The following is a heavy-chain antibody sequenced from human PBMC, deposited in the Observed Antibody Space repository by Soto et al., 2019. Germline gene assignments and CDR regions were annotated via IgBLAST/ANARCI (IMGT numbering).Heavy chain of an antibody. V-gene: IGHV1-18*01. D-gene: IGHD1-1*01. CDR1: GYTFTSYG. CDR2: ISAYNGNT. Sequence: VASVKVSCKASGYTFTSYGISWVRQAPGQGLEWMGWISAYNGNTNYAQKLQGRVTMTTDTSTSTAYMELRSLRSDDTAVYYCAREPRDTTGTFFYFDYWGQGTLVTVSS. J-gene: IGHJ4*02. CDR3: AREPRDTTGTFFYFDY.